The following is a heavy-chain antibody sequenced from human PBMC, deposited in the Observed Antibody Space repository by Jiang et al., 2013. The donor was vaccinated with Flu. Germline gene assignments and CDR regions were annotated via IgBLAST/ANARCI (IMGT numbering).Heavy chain of an antibody. Sequence: VQLVESGGGVVRPGRSLRLSCAASGFTFSNYGMHWVRLAPGKGLEWVAVISDDGSNKYYADSVKGRFTISRDNSKNTLYLQMNSLRAEDTAVYYCAKDQNWGSTSYYYGVDVWGQGTTVTVSS. D-gene: IGHD7-27*01. V-gene: IGHV3-30*18. CDR2: ISDDGSNK. CDR1: GFTFSNYG. CDR3: AKDQNWGSTSYYYGVDV. J-gene: IGHJ6*02.